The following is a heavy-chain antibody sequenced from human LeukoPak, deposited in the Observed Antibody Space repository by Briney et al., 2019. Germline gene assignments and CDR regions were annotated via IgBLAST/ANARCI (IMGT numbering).Heavy chain of an antibody. J-gene: IGHJ3*02. CDR2: ISSSSSTT. CDR1: GFTFSSYS. Sequence: GGSLRLSCAASGFTFSSYSMNWVRQAPGKGLEWVSYISSSSSTTYYADSVKGRFTISRDNAKNSLYLQMNSLRAEDTAVYYCAREARVVPAARYRLCAFDIWGQGTMVTVSS. CDR3: AREARVVPAARYRLCAFDI. V-gene: IGHV3-48*04. D-gene: IGHD2-2*01.